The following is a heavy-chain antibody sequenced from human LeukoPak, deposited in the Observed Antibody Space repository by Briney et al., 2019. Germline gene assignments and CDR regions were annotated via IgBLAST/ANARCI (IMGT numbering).Heavy chain of an antibody. CDR2: IGIDSGNT. V-gene: IGHV3-48*01. D-gene: IGHD5-24*01. J-gene: IGHJ4*02. CDR3: ARDYKYAFDN. Sequence: GGSLRLSCAASGFTFSDYSMNWVRQAPGKGLEWISYIGIDSGNTNYADSVKGRFTISGDKATNSLYLQMNSLRVEDTAVYYCARDYKYAFDNWGQGTLVTVSS. CDR1: GFTFSDYS.